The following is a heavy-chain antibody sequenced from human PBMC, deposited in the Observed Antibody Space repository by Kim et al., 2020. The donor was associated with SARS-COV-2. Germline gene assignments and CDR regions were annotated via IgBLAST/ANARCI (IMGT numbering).Heavy chain of an antibody. CDR1: GFTFSSYW. CDR3: ATDYGGNSGENFDY. V-gene: IGHV3-7*03. D-gene: IGHD4-17*01. J-gene: IGHJ4*02. Sequence: GGSLRLSCAASGFTFSSYWMSWVRQAPGKGLEWVANIKQDGSEKYYVDSVKGRFTISRDNAKNSLYLQMNSLRAEDTAVYYCATDYGGNSGENFDYWGQGTLVTVSS. CDR2: IKQDGSEK.